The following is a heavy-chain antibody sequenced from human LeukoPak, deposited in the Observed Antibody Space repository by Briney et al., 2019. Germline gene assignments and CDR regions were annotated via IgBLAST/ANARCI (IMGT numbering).Heavy chain of an antibody. CDR3: AKLPVRNSYDNLDY. J-gene: IGHJ4*02. Sequence: GGSLRLSCAASGFTVSSNYMSWVRQAPGKGLEWVSVIYSGGSTYYADSVKGRFTISRDNSKNTLYLQMNSLRAEDTAVYCCAKLPVRNSYDNLDYLGQGTLVTVSS. V-gene: IGHV3-53*01. CDR2: IYSGGST. CDR1: GFTVSSNY. D-gene: IGHD5-12*01.